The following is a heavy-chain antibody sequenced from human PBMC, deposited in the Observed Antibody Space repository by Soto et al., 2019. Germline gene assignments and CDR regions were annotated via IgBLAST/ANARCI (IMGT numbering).Heavy chain of an antibody. CDR3: ARTGGSSLYYYYGMDV. V-gene: IGHV4-4*07. J-gene: IGHJ6*02. CDR1: GGSISSYY. CDR2: IYTSGST. Sequence: SETLSLTCTVSGGSISSYYWSWIRQPAGKGLEWIGRIYTSGSTNYNPSLKSRVTMSVDTSKNQFSLKLSSVTAADTAVYYCARTGGSSLYYYYGMDVWRQGTTVTVSS. D-gene: IGHD1-26*01.